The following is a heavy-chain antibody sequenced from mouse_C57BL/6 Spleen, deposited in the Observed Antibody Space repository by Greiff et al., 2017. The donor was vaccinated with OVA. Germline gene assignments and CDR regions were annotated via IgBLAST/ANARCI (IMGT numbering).Heavy chain of an antibody. Sequence: QVQLQQPGAELVKPGASVKLSCKASGYTFTSYWMHWVKQRPGRGLEWIGRIDPNSGGTKYNEKFKSKATLTVDKPSSTAYMQLSSLTSEDSAVYYCAREIFIYYYGSSYRDYWGQGTTLTVSS. D-gene: IGHD1-1*01. CDR3: AREIFIYYYGSSYRDY. V-gene: IGHV1-72*01. CDR1: GYTFTSYW. CDR2: IDPNSGGT. J-gene: IGHJ2*01.